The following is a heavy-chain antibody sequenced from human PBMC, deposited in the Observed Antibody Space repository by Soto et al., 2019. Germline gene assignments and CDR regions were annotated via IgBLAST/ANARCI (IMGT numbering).Heavy chain of an antibody. J-gene: IGHJ4*02. CDR3: TRANGRYSSGWSKLDY. CDR2: IRSKAYGGTT. D-gene: IGHD6-19*01. V-gene: IGHV3-49*03. CDR1: GFTFGDYA. Sequence: GGSLRLSCTASGFTFGDYAMSWFRQAPGKGLEWVGFIRSKAYGGTTEYAASVKGRFTISRDDSKSIAYLQMNSLKTEDTAVYYCTRANGRYSSGWSKLDYWGQGTLVTVSS.